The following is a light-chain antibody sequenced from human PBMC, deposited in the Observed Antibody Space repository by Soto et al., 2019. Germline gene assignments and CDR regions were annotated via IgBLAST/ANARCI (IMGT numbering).Light chain of an antibody. V-gene: IGKV3-20*01. J-gene: IGKJ2*01. CDR2: SAS. Sequence: EIVLTQSPGTLSLSPGERATLSCRASQSVSSNYLAWYQQKPGQAPRLLIYSASNRATGIPDRFSGSGSGTDFTLTITRLETEDFAVYYCKQYGSSPYTFGQGTKLEIK. CDR1: QSVSSNY. CDR3: KQYGSSPYT.